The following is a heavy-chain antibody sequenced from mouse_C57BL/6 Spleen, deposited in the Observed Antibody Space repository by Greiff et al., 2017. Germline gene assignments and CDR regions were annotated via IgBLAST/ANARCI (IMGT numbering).Heavy chain of an antibody. Sequence: VQLKESGPGLVKPSQSLSLTCSVTGYSITSGYYWNWIRQFPGNKLEWMGYISYDGSNNYNPSLKNRISITRDTSKNQFFLKLNSVTTEDTATYYCARGGIYYGNYDYYAMDYWGQGTSVTVSS. CDR2: ISYDGSN. CDR3: ARGGIYYGNYDYYAMDY. CDR1: GYSITSGYY. J-gene: IGHJ4*01. V-gene: IGHV3-6*01. D-gene: IGHD2-1*01.